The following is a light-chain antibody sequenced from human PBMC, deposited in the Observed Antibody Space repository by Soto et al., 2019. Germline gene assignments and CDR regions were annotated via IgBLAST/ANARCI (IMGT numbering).Light chain of an antibody. J-gene: IGKJ4*01. CDR3: QQAAHFPLT. CDR1: QEISNW. CDR2: GAS. V-gene: IGKV1-12*01. Sequence: DIQMTQSPSSVSASVGDRVTITCRASQEISNWLAWFQQKPGKGPKVLIYGASNLQSGVPSRFSGSGSGTHLTLTISSLQPEDFATYYCQQAAHFPLTFGGGTKV.